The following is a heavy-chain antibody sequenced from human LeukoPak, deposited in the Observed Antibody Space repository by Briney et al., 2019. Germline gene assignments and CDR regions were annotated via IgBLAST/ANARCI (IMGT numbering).Heavy chain of an antibody. D-gene: IGHD5-18*01. CDR2: IYTSGST. J-gene: IGHJ4*02. Sequence: SETLSLPCTVSGRSISSYYWSWIRQPAGKGQEWIGRIYTSGSTNYNPSLKSRVTMSVDTSKNQFSLKLSSVTAADTAVYYCARDRGYSYAFDYWGQGTLVTVSS. V-gene: IGHV4-4*07. CDR3: ARDRGYSYAFDY. CDR1: GRSISSYY.